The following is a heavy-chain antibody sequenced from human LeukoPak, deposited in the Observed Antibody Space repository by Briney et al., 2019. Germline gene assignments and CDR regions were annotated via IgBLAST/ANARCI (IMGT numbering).Heavy chain of an antibody. V-gene: IGHV3-7*01. CDR1: GFTLSSYW. Sequence: PGGSLRLSCAASGFTLSSYWMSWVRQAPGKGLEWVANIKQDGSEKYYVDSVKGRSTFSRDNGKHSLYLQMNSLRAEDTAIYYCARGRFRPYWYFDLWGRGTLVIVPS. D-gene: IGHD3-3*01. J-gene: IGHJ2*01. CDR2: IKQDGSEK. CDR3: ARGRFRPYWYFDL.